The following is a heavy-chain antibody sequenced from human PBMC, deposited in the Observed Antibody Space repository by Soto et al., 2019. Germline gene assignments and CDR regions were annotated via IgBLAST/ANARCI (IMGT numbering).Heavy chain of an antibody. Sequence: QVQLVQSGAEVKKPGASVKVSCKASGYTFTSYDINWVRQATGQGLEWMGWMNQNSCNTGYAQKFQGRVTMTRNTDISTAYMELSSLRSEDEAVYYCARAIHCSSTSCYFYYSYYMDVWGKGTPVTVSS. D-gene: IGHD2-2*01. CDR3: ARAIHCSSTSCYFYYSYYMDV. CDR1: GYTFTSYD. J-gene: IGHJ6*03. V-gene: IGHV1-8*01. CDR2: MNQNSCNT.